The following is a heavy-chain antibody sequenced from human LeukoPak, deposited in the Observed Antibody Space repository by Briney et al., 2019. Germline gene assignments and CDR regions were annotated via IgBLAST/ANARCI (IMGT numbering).Heavy chain of an antibody. D-gene: IGHD6-19*01. CDR2: ISPTGTST. CDR1: GFTFSSYA. J-gene: IGHJ4*02. CDR3: AREPGYSSGWYPDS. V-gene: IGHV3-23*01. Sequence: GSLRLSCAASGFTFSSYAVSWVRQAPGKGLEWVSTISPTGTSTYYADSVKGRFTISRDNSKDTLYLQMNSLRAEDTAVYYCAREPGYSSGWYPDSWGQGTLVTVSS.